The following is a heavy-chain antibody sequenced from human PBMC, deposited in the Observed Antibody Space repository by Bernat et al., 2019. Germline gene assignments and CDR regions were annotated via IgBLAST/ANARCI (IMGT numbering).Heavy chain of an antibody. CDR1: GYTFTSYA. V-gene: IGHV1-3*01. CDR2: INAGNGNT. CDR3: ARDGFIAARPGGYYYYMDV. J-gene: IGHJ6*03. Sequence: QVQLVQSGAEVKKPGASVKVSCKASGYTFTSYAMHWVRQAPGQRLEWMGWINAGNGNTKYSQKFQGRVTITRDTSASTAYMELSSLRSEDTAVYYCARDGFIAARPGGYYYYMDVWGKGTTVTVSS. D-gene: IGHD6-6*01.